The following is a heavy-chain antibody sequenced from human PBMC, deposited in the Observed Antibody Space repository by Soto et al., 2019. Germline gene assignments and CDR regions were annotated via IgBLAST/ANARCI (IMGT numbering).Heavy chain of an antibody. CDR3: IRDMKYSYYFEAGH. CDR1: GFTFGDSA. J-gene: IGHJ4*02. D-gene: IGHD5-18*01. V-gene: IGHV3-49*04. Sequence: EVQVVESGGGLVQPGQSLRLSCFASGFTFGDSAFSWVRQAPGKGLEWVGFIRTKTFGGTAEYAASVKGRFSISRDDSKSIAYLQMNILKTEYTAVYYCIRDMKYSYYFEAGHWGQGTLVTVSS. CDR2: IRTKTFGGTA.